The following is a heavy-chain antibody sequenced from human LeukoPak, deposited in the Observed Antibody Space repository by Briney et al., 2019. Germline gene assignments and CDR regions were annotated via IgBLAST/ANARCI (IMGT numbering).Heavy chain of an antibody. V-gene: IGHV3-30*18. D-gene: IGHD1-26*01. CDR3: AKIWPEWELRGPLDY. CDR2: ISYDGSNK. CDR1: GFTFSSYG. Sequence: GGSLRLSCAASGFTFSSYGMHWVRQAPGKGLEWVAVISYDGSNKYYADSVKGRFTISRDNSKNTLYLQMNSLRAEDTAVYYCAKIWPEWELRGPLDYWGQGTLVTVSS. J-gene: IGHJ4*02.